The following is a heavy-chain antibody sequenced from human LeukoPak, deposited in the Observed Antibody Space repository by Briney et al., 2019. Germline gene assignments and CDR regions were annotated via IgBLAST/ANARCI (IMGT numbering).Heavy chain of an antibody. CDR2: ISGSGGST. V-gene: IGHV3-23*01. CDR3: AKDPGAAGTAEYFQH. D-gene: IGHD6-13*01. CDR1: GFTFSSYA. J-gene: IGHJ1*01. Sequence: PGGSLRLSCAASGFTFSSYAMSWVRQAPGRGLDWIAVISGSGGSTYYADSVKGRFTISRDNSKNTLYLQMNSLRAEDTAVYYCAKDPGAAGTAEYFQHWGQGTLVTVSS.